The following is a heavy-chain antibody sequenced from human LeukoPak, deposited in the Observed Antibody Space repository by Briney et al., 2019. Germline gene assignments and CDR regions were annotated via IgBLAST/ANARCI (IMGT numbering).Heavy chain of an antibody. Sequence: GESLKISCKASGSPFTSYWIGWLRQMPGKGLEWMGIIYPGDANTRYSPSFQGQVTLSADKSINPAYLQWSSLNASDTAIFYCARQGYYGSGSYLADHWGQGTLVTVSS. J-gene: IGHJ4*02. V-gene: IGHV5-51*01. CDR2: IYPGDANT. D-gene: IGHD3-10*01. CDR1: GSPFTSYW. CDR3: ARQGYYGSGSYLADH.